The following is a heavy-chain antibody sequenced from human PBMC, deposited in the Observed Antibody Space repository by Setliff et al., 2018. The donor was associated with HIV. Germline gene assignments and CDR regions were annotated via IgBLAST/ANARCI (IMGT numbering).Heavy chain of an antibody. CDR2: IYHSGIT. Sequence: SETLSLTCVVSGYSISRGYYWAWIRQPPGKGLEWIASIYHSGITYYNPSLKGRVTISVDTSEDQFSLKLSSVTAADTAMYYCARHGGITGTTDAFDIWGQGTMVTVSS. CDR3: ARHGGITGTTDAFDI. V-gene: IGHV4-38-2*01. J-gene: IGHJ3*02. D-gene: IGHD1-7*01. CDR1: GYSISRGYY.